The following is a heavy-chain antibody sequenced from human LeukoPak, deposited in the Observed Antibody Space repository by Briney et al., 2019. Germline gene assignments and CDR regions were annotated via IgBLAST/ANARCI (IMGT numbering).Heavy chain of an antibody. J-gene: IGHJ5*02. CDR3: ARDRGGAAAFDWFDP. CDR1: GGAISSHY. D-gene: IGHD6-13*01. V-gene: IGHV4-59*11. Sequence: SETLSLTCTVSGGAISSHYWHWIRQPPGKGLEWIGYIYYNGITNYNSSLKSRVTISIGRSRNQFSLKLTSVAAADTAVYYCARDRGGAAAFDWFDPWGQGTLVTVSS. CDR2: IYYNGIT.